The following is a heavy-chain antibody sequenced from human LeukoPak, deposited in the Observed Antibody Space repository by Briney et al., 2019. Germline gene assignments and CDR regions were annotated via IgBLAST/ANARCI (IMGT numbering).Heavy chain of an antibody. Sequence: PSETLSLTCTVSGGSLSSYYWSWIRQPAGKGLEGIGRIYTSGSTSYNPSLTSRVTMSVDTSKNQFSLKLSSVTAADTAVYYCARVNYDILTGYLYFDYWGQGTLVTVSS. J-gene: IGHJ4*02. D-gene: IGHD3-9*01. CDR1: GGSLSSYY. CDR3: ARVNYDILTGYLYFDY. CDR2: IYTSGST. V-gene: IGHV4-4*07.